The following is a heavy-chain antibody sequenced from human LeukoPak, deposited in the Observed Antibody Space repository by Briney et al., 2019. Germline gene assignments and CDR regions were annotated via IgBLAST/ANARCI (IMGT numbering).Heavy chain of an antibody. CDR3: AKGDTHGSGSAYFDY. V-gene: IGHV3-23*01. CDR1: GFTFSNYA. D-gene: IGHD3-10*01. CDR2: ISGSGGSST. J-gene: IGHJ4*02. Sequence: GGSLRLSCVASGFTFSNYAMSWVRQAPGKGLEWVSFISGSGGSSTFYADSVKGRFTISRDNSKNTLYLQMHSLRAEDTAVYYCAKGDTHGSGSAYFDYWGQGTLVTVSS.